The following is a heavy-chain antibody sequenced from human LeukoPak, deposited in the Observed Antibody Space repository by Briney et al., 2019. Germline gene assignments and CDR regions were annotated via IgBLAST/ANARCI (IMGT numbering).Heavy chain of an antibody. D-gene: IGHD6-25*01. V-gene: IGHV1-69*05. Sequence: WASVKVSCKASGGTFSSYAISWVRQAPGQGLEWMGGIIPIFGTANYAQKFQGRVTITTDESTSTAYMELSSLRSEDMAVYYCARRSQRGFDPWGQGTLVTVSS. CDR2: IIPIFGTA. CDR1: GGTFSSYA. J-gene: IGHJ5*02. CDR3: ARRSQRGFDP.